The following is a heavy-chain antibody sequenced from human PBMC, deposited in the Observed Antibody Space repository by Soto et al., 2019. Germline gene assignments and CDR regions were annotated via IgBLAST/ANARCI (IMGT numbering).Heavy chain of an antibody. CDR3: ARDATFVRQNQHHFDY. V-gene: IGHV3-30-3*01. CDR1: GLTYMKYA. J-gene: IGHJ4*02. Sequence: GGSLRLSCAVSGLTYMKYAMHWVRQAPGKGLEWVAVISYDGSKTYYADSVKGRFTVSRDNSKNTLYLQMNSLTTEDTSVYYCARDATFVRQNQHHFDYWGQRTVVTVSS. CDR2: ISYDGSKT.